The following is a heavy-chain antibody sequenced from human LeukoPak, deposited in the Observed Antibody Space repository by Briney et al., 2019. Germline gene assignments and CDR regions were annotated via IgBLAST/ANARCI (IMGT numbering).Heavy chain of an antibody. CDR2: ISWNGGST. D-gene: IGHD6-6*01. Sequence: GRSLRLSCVASGFTFDDYAMHWVRQAPGKGLEWVTGISWNGGSTGYADSVKGRFTISRDNAKNSLYLQMNSLRAEDTALYYCAKSIAAKSADAFDIWGQGTMVTVSS. CDR3: AKSIAAKSADAFDI. CDR1: GFTFDDYA. J-gene: IGHJ3*02. V-gene: IGHV3-9*01.